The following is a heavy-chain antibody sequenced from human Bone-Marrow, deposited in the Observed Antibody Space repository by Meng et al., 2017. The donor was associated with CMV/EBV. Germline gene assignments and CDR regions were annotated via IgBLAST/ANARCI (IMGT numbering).Heavy chain of an antibody. CDR2: INHSGIT. CDR1: GEYFTDSW. J-gene: IGHJ5*01. CDR3: ARRSWSAVSGYHTFFDS. D-gene: IGHD3-22*01. V-gene: IGHV4-34*01. Sequence: SETLSLTCAVYGEYFTDSWWSWIRQSPGKGLEWIGEINHSGITKYNPSLESRVSISVDTSKNQFPLDLRSVTAADTATYYCARRSWSAVSGYHTFFDSWGQETLVTVSS.